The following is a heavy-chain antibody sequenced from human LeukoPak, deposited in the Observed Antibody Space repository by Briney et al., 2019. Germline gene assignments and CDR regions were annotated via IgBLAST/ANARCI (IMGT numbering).Heavy chain of an antibody. Sequence: SETLSLTCTVSGGSISSYYWSWIRQPPGKGLEWIGYIYYSGSTNYNPSLKSQVTISVDTSKNQFSLKLSSVTAADTAVYYCARGRYYYDSSGYYRDDYFDYWGQGTLVTVSS. D-gene: IGHD3-22*01. CDR2: IYYSGST. CDR1: GGSISSYY. V-gene: IGHV4-59*01. CDR3: ARGRYYYDSSGYYRDDYFDY. J-gene: IGHJ4*02.